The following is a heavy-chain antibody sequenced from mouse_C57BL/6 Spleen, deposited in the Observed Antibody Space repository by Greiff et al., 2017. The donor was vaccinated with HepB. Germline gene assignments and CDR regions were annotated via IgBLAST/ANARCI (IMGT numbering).Heavy chain of an antibody. CDR3: ARDYYDGYSFAY. V-gene: IGHV5-4*01. CDR2: ISDGGSYT. J-gene: IGHJ3*01. Sequence: EVQVVESGGGLVKPGGSLKLSCAASGFTFSSYAMSWVRQTPEKRLEWVATISDGGSYTYYPDNVKGRFTISRDNAKNNLYLQMSHLKSEDTAMYYCARDYYDGYSFAYWGQGTLVTVSA. D-gene: IGHD2-3*01. CDR1: GFTFSSYA.